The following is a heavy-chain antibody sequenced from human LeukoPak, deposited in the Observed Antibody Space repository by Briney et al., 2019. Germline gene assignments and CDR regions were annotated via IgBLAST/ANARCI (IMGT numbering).Heavy chain of an antibody. CDR3: ANSYYDSSGYF. CDR2: ISAYNGNT. CDR1: GYTFTSYG. V-gene: IGHV1-18*01. J-gene: IGHJ4*02. D-gene: IGHD3-22*01. Sequence: ASMKVSCKASGYTFTSYGISWVRQAPGQGLEWMGWISAYNGNTNYAQKLQGRVTMTTDTSTSTAYMELSSLRSEDTAVYYCANSYYDSSGYFWGQGTLVTVSS.